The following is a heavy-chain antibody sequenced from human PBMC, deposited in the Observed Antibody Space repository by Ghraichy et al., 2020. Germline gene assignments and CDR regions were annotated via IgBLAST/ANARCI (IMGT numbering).Heavy chain of an antibody. Sequence: GGSLRLSCAASGFTFSDYYMSWIRQAPGKGLEWVSYISSSGSTIYYADSVKGRFTISRDNAKNSLYLQMNSLRAEDTAVYYCARSIGLVLADAFDIWGQGTMVTVSS. D-gene: IGHD6-19*01. V-gene: IGHV3-11*01. J-gene: IGHJ3*02. CDR3: ARSIGLVLADAFDI. CDR1: GFTFSDYY. CDR2: ISSSGSTI.